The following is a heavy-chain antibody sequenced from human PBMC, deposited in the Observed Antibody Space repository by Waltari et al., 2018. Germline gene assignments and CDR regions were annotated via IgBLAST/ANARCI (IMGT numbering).Heavy chain of an antibody. J-gene: IGHJ4*02. CDR1: GFTFGSYW. CDR2: IKLDGSEK. Sequence: EVQLVESGGGLVQPGGSLRRSCAASGFTFGSYWMRWIRQAPGKALEWVANIKLDGSEKYYVDSVKGRFTISRDNAKKSLYLQMSSLRAEDTAVYYCARRGYFDWLITQCYFDYWGQGTLVTVSS. D-gene: IGHD3-9*01. CDR3: ARRGYFDWLITQCYFDY. V-gene: IGHV3-7*01.